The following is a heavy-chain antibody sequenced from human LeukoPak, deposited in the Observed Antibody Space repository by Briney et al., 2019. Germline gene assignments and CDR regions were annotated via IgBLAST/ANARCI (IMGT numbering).Heavy chain of an antibody. J-gene: IGHJ4*02. CDR3: ARGPRYYDILTGYPPGRICYFDY. Sequence: SETLSLTCAVYGGSFSGYYWSWIRQPPGKGLEWIGEINHSGSTNYNLSLKSRVTISVDTSKNQFSLKLSSVTAADTAVYYCARGPRYYDILTGYPPGRICYFDYWGQGTLVTVSS. D-gene: IGHD3-9*01. CDR1: GGSFSGYY. V-gene: IGHV4-34*01. CDR2: INHSGST.